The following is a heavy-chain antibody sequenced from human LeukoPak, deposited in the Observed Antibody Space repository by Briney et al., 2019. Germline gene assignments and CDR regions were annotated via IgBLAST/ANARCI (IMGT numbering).Heavy chain of an antibody. CDR3: ARDDCSSISCYHNWFDP. V-gene: IGHV3-7*01. CDR2: INQDGSEK. D-gene: IGHD2-2*01. Sequence: GGSLRLSCAASGGTFSSYWMSWVRKAPGKGLDRVGNINQDGSEKYYVDSAKGRFTISRDNAKNSLYLQMNSLRAEDTAVYYCARDDCSSISCYHNWFDPWGQGTLVTVSS. J-gene: IGHJ5*02. CDR1: GGTFSSYW.